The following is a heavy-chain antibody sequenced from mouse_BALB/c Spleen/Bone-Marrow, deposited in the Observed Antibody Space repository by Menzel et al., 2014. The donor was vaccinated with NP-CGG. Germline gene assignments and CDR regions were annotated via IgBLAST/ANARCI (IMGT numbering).Heavy chain of an antibody. J-gene: IGHJ2*01. CDR1: GHTFTDYW. V-gene: IGHV1-69*01. CDR3: TREGYYGSSYVDY. D-gene: IGHD1-1*01. CDR2: IDTSDSYT. Sequence: VQLQESGAELVMPGASVKMSCKASGHTFTDYWMHWVKQRPGQGLEWIGAIDTSDSYTSYNQKFKDKATLTVDKSSSTAYMQLSSPTSEDSAVYYCTREGYYGSSYVDYWGQGTTLTVSS.